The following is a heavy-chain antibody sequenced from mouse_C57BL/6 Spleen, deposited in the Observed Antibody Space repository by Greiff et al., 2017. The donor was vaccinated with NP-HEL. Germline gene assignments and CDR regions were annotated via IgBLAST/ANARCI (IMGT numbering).Heavy chain of an antibody. J-gene: IGHJ2*01. V-gene: IGHV1-50*01. CDR2: IDPSDSYT. CDR1: GYTFTSYW. CDR3: ARREYYFDY. Sequence: VQLQQPGAELVKPGASVKLSCKASGYTFTSYWMQWVKQRPGQGLEWIGEIDPSDSYTNSNQQFKGKATLTVDTSSSTAYMQLSSLTSEDSAVYYCARREYYFDYWGQGTTLTVSS.